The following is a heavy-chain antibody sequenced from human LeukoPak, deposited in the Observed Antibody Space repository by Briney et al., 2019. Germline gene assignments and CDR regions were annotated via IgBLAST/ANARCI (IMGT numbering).Heavy chain of an antibody. V-gene: IGHV1-8*03. CDR3: ARGVTTVENYYYYMDV. CDR1: GYTFTSYD. D-gene: IGHD4-23*01. J-gene: IGHJ6*03. Sequence: ASVTVSCKASGYTFTSYDINWVRQATGQGLEGMGWMNPNSGNTGYAQKFQGRVTITRNTSISTAYMELSSLRSEDTAVYYCARGVTTVENYYYYMDVWGKGTTVTISS. CDR2: MNPNSGNT.